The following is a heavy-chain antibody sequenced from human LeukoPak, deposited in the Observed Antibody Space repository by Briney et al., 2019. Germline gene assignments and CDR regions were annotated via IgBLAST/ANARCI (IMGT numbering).Heavy chain of an antibody. V-gene: IGHV4-39*01. D-gene: IGHD6-13*01. J-gene: IGHJ6*03. Sequence: PSETLSLTCTVSGGSISSSSYYWGWIRQPPGKGLEWIGSIYYSGSTYYNPSLKSRVTISVDTSKNQFSLKLSSVTAADTAVYYCARLGAEPGYSSSWFAYYYYYYMDVWGKGTTVTVSS. CDR2: IYYSGST. CDR3: ARLGAEPGYSSSWFAYYYYYYMDV. CDR1: GGSISSSSYY.